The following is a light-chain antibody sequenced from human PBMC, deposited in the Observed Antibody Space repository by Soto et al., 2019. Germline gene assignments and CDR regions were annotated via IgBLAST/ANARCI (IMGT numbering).Light chain of an antibody. CDR1: QSVAGN. CDR3: QQYGSSLIT. Sequence: EIVMTQSPATLSVSPLETATLSFMASQSVAGNLAWYQQKPGQPPRLLIYGASSRATGIPDRFSGSGSGTDFTLTISRLEPEDFAVYYCQQYGSSLITFGQGTRLEIK. J-gene: IGKJ5*01. CDR2: GAS. V-gene: IGKV3-20*01.